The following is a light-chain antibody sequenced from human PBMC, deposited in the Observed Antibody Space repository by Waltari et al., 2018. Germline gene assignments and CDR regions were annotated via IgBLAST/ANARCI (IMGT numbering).Light chain of an antibody. CDR2: DVT. Sequence: QSALTQPAPVSGSPVQSITIPCSGTGNDVGGYNSVSWYQQHPGKVPKLVIYDVTKRPSGVSNRFSGSKSDNAASLTISGLQPEDEADYYCSSYASSATVIFGGGTKLTVL. CDR3: SSYASSATVI. J-gene: IGLJ2*01. V-gene: IGLV2-14*03. CDR1: GNDVGGYNS.